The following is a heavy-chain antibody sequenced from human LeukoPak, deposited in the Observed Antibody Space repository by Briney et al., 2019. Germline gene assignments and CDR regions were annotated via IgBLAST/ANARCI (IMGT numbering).Heavy chain of an antibody. CDR2: IRSKAYGGTT. D-gene: IGHD3-3*01. J-gene: IGHJ4*02. CDR1: GFTFCDYA. Sequence: GGSLRLSCTASGFTFCDYAMSWVRQAPGKRLEWVGYIRSKAYGGTTEYAASVKGRFTISRDDSKSIAYLQMNSLKTEDTAVYYCTRARVPGVVIPVDYWGQGTLVTVSS. CDR3: TRARVPGVVIPVDY. V-gene: IGHV3-49*04.